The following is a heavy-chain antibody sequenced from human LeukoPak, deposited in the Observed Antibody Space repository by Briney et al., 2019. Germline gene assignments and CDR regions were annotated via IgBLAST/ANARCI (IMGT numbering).Heavy chain of an antibody. J-gene: IGHJ4*02. V-gene: IGHV3-11*01. CDR3: AIVFVYATPFSDH. D-gene: IGHD2-8*01. CDR2: ISSSGSTI. Sequence: AGGSLRLSCAASGFTFSDYYMSWIRQAPGKGLEWVSYISSSGSTIYYADSVKGRFTISRDNAKNSLYLQMNSLRAEDTAVYYCAIVFVYATPFSDHWGQGTLLTVPS. CDR1: GFTFSDYY.